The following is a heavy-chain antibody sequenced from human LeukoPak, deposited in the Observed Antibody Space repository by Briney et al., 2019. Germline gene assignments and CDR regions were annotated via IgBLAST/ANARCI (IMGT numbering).Heavy chain of an antibody. J-gene: IGHJ5*02. Sequence: PGGSLRLSCVASGFTFSHHAMSWARQSLGKRLEWVSVIIGDGSDTYYADSVKGRFTISRDNSNNMLYLQMNSLRGEDTAVYYCAKSMTTTNVDWFDPWGQGTLVTVSS. CDR1: GFTFSHHA. CDR3: AKSMTTTNVDWFDP. V-gene: IGHV3-23*01. CDR2: IIGDGSDT. D-gene: IGHD2-8*01.